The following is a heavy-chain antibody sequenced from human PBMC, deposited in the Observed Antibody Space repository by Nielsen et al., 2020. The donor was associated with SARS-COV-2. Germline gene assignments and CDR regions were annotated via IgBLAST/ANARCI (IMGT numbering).Heavy chain of an antibody. V-gene: IGHV3-23*01. J-gene: IGHJ6*03. CDR3: AKGPPDYDFWSGYYRYYYYYYMDV. Sequence: GESLKISCAASGFTFSSYAMSWVRQAPGKGLEWVSAISGSGGSTYYADSVKGRFTISRDNSKNTLYLQMNSLRAEDTAVYYCAKGPPDYDFWSGYYRYYYYYYMDVWGKGTTVTVSS. CDR1: GFTFSSYA. D-gene: IGHD3-3*01. CDR2: ISGSGGST.